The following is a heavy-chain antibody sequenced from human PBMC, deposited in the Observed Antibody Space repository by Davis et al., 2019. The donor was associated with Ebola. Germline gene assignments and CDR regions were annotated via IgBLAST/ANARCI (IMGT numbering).Heavy chain of an antibody. CDR3: ARAGPWFGELLFVGWFDP. J-gene: IGHJ5*02. CDR2: IYYSGST. CDR1: GASISSYY. V-gene: IGHV4-59*01. Sequence: SETLSLTCSVSGASISSYYWSWIRQPPGKGLEWIGYIYYSGSTYYNPSLKSRVTISVDTSKNQFSLKLSSVTAADTAVYYCARAGPWFGELLFVGWFDPWGQGTLVTVSS. D-gene: IGHD3-10*01.